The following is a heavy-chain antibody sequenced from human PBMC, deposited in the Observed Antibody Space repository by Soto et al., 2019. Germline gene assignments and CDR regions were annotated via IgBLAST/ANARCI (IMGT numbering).Heavy chain of an antibody. J-gene: IGHJ5*02. CDR2: ISYSGST. CDR3: AREEAAPIERWCDP. CDR1: GGYINTINNY. D-gene: IGHD2-2*01. V-gene: IGHV4-30-4*01. Sequence: SNTLSLTCTVAGGYINTINNYWSWIRHPPGKGLEWIGFISYSGSTYYNPSLMSRLTISLDTSTNRYSLKLTSVTAAETAVYYCAREEAAPIERWCDPWGPGTLVPV.